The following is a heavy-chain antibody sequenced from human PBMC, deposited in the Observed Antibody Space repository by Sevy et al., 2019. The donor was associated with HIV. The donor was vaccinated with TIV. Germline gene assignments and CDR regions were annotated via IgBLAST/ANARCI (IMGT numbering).Heavy chain of an antibody. CDR2: IYYNGHT. CDR1: GGTIVSSGHY. CDR3: AREAGGYDYDYGMDV. D-gene: IGHD5-12*01. Sequence: SETLSLTCSVSGGTIVSSGHYWGWIRKTPGKGLEWIGSIYYNGHTSYSPSLKSRLTISIDTSKNQFSLNLSSVTAADTAIYFCAREAGGYDYDYGMDVWGQGTTVTVSS. V-gene: IGHV4-39*02. J-gene: IGHJ6*02.